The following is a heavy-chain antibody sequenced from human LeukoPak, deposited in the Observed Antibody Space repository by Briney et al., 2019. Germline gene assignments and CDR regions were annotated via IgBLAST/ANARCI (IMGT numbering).Heavy chain of an antibody. V-gene: IGHV1-46*01. D-gene: IGHD5-24*01. CDR1: GYTFTSYY. Sequence: ASVKVSCKASGYTFTSYYMHWVRQAPGQGLEWMGIINPSGGSTSYAQKFQGRVTMTRDMSASTVYMELSSLRSEDTAVYYCASARWLRAFDIWGQGTMVTVSS. J-gene: IGHJ3*02. CDR2: INPSGGST. CDR3: ASARWLRAFDI.